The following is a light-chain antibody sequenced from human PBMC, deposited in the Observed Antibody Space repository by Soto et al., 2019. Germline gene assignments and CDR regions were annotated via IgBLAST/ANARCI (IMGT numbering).Light chain of an antibody. Sequence: EIVMTQSPATLSVSPGERATLSCRASQSVSSDLAWYHQKPGQAPRLLIYSASTRATGIPARFSGSGSGTEFTLTINSLQSEDFAVYYCQKYNSGLITFGQGTRLEIK. CDR3: QKYNSGLIT. J-gene: IGKJ5*01. CDR1: QSVSSD. V-gene: IGKV3-15*01. CDR2: SAS.